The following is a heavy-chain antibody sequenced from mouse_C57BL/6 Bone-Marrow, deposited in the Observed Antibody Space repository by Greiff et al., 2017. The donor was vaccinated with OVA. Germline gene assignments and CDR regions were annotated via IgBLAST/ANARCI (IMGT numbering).Heavy chain of an antibody. CDR2: ISGGGGNT. CDR3: ARHGDLLWLRPWFAY. J-gene: IGHJ3*01. Sequence: EVKLVESGGGLVKPGGSLKLSCAASGFTFSSYTMSWVRQTPEKRLEWVATISGGGGNTYYPDSVKGRFTISRDNAKNTLYLQMSSLRSEDTALYDCARHGDLLWLRPWFAYWGQGTLVTVSA. CDR1: GFTFSSYT. D-gene: IGHD2-2*01. V-gene: IGHV5-9*01.